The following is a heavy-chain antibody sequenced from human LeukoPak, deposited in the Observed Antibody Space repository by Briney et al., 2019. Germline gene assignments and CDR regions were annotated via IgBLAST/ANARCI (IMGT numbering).Heavy chain of an antibody. Sequence: SETLSLTCTVSGGSISSSSYYWGWIRQPPGKGLEWTGSISYSGSPYYSPSLKSRVTISLDTSKNQFSLRLTSVTAADTAVFYCERRNLGLAAFDIWGQGTMVSVSS. CDR1: GGSISSSSYY. CDR3: ERRNLGLAAFDI. CDR2: ISYSGSP. J-gene: IGHJ3*02. D-gene: IGHD3-16*01. V-gene: IGHV4-39*01.